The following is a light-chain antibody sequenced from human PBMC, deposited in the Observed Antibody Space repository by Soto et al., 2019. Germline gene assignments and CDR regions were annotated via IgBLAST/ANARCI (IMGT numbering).Light chain of an antibody. CDR1: QGINSY. J-gene: IGKJ4*01. CDR2: EAS. Sequence: SQFSRSQSSQCAAVGERVDISGRASQGINSYLAWYQQKPGKVPQLLIYEASILQSGVPSRFSGSGSGTDFTLTLTRLPAEDFATYYCQQTRSYPSTFRGGTKVDIK. V-gene: IGKV1-9*01. CDR3: QQTRSYPST.